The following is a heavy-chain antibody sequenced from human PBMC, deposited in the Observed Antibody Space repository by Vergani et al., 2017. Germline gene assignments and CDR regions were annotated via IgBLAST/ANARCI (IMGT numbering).Heavy chain of an antibody. Sequence: EVQLVESGGGVVQPGGSLRLSCAASGFTFDDYAMHWVRQAPGKGLEWVSLISGDGGSTYYADSVEGRFTISRDNSKNTLYLQMNSLRAEDTAVYYCAKEERFGDLLRGYWGQGTLVTVSS. J-gene: IGHJ4*02. V-gene: IGHV3-43*02. CDR3: AKEERFGDLLRGY. D-gene: IGHD3-10*01. CDR2: ISGDGGST. CDR1: GFTFDDYA.